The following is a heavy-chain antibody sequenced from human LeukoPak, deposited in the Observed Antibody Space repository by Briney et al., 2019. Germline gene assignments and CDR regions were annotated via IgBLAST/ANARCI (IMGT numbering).Heavy chain of an antibody. CDR3: ARAYCRSTNCCYPS. Sequence: GGSLRLSCAASGFTVSSNYMSWVRQAPGKGLEWVANIKRDGSEKYYVDSVRGRFTISRDNAQNSLSLQMNILRPQDTAVYYCARAYCRSTNCCYPSWGQGTLVTVSS. D-gene: IGHD2-2*01. V-gene: IGHV3-7*01. CDR1: GFTVSSNY. J-gene: IGHJ5*02. CDR2: IKRDGSEK.